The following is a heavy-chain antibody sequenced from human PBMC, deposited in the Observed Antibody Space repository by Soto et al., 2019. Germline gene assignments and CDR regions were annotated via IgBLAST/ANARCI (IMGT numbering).Heavy chain of an antibody. J-gene: IGHJ4*02. D-gene: IGHD2-2*01. CDR1: GFTFSTYS. V-gene: IGHV3-21*01. CDR3: ARERGSCTSSSCFGSPDY. CDR2: ISSSSYYI. Sequence: EVQLVESGGGLVKPGGSLRLSCAASGFTFSTYSMNWVRQAPGKGLEWVSSISSSSYYIYYAASLKGLFTISRDNAKNSLLLQMNSLRAEDTAVYYCARERGSCTSSSCFGSPDYWGQGTLVTVSS.